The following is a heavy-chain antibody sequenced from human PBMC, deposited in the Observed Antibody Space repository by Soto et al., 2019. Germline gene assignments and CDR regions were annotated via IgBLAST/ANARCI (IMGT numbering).Heavy chain of an antibody. D-gene: IGHD6-13*01. V-gene: IGHV5-51*01. CDR1: GYSFTSYW. J-gene: IGHJ6*02. CDR2: IYPGDSDT. CDR3: ARHIPPPYSSRRTSDGMYX. Sequence: GEALKISWKGSGYSFTSYWIGWVRQMPGKGLELMVSIYPGDSDTRYRPSFQGKVTISADKSISTAYLQWSSLKDSDTAMYYCARHIPPPYSSRRTSDGMYXWGQGTTVTVS.